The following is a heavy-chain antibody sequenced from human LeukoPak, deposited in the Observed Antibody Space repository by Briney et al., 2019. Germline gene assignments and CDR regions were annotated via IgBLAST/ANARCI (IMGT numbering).Heavy chain of an antibody. CDR2: IRSKAYGGTT. J-gene: IGHJ4*02. Sequence: GGSLRLSCTASGFTFGDYAMSWFRQAPGKGLEWVGFIRSKAYGGTTEYAASVKDRFTIPRDDSKSIAYLQMNSLKTEDTAVYYCTRVPRGDFYDYVLDYWGQGTLVTVSS. CDR3: TRVPRGDFYDYVLDY. CDR1: GFTFGDYA. V-gene: IGHV3-49*03. D-gene: IGHD3-16*01.